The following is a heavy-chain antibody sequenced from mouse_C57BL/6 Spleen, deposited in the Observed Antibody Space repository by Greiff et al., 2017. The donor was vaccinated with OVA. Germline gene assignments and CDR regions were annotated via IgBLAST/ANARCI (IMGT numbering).Heavy chain of an antibody. CDR2: ISSGGSYT. CDR1: GFTFSSYG. CDR3: ESETGTRYFDY. Sequence: EVKLVESGGDLVKPGGSLKLSCAASGFTFSSYGMSWVRQTPDKRLEWVATISSGGSYTYYPDSVKGRFTISRDNAKNTLYLQMSSLKSEDTDMYYCESETGTRYFDYWGQGTTLTVSS. J-gene: IGHJ2*01. V-gene: IGHV5-6*02. D-gene: IGHD4-1*01.